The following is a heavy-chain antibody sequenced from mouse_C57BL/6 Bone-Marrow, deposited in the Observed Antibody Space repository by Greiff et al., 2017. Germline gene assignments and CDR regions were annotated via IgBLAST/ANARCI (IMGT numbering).Heavy chain of an antibody. Sequence: EVQLQESGGDLVKPGGSLKLSCAASGFTFSSYGMSWVRQTPDKRLELVATISSGGSYTYYPDSVKGRFTISRDNAKNTLYLQMSSLKSEDTAMYYCARHDYYGSSFYYAMDYWGQGTSVTVSS. D-gene: IGHD1-1*01. CDR3: ARHDYYGSSFYYAMDY. CDR1: GFTFSSYG. J-gene: IGHJ4*01. CDR2: ISSGGSYT. V-gene: IGHV5-6*01.